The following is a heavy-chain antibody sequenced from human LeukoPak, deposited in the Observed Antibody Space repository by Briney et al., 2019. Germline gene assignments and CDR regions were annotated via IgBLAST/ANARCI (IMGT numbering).Heavy chain of an antibody. Sequence: GGSLRLSCAASGFSFSTYGMSWVRQAPGKGLEWVSAISDSGGSTYYADSVKGRFTISRDNSKNTLYLQMNSLRAEDTAVYYCAKEQWFGDPLWVDYWGQGTLVTVSS. J-gene: IGHJ4*02. CDR1: GFSFSTYG. D-gene: IGHD3-10*01. V-gene: IGHV3-23*01. CDR3: AKEQWFGDPLWVDY. CDR2: ISDSGGST.